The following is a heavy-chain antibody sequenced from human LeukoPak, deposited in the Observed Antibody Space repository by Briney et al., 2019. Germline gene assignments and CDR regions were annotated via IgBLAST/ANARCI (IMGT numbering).Heavy chain of an antibody. D-gene: IGHD6-19*01. J-gene: IGHJ4*02. CDR2: IIPIFGTA. V-gene: IGHV1-69*05. CDR3: ARCSSGYSSGWIDY. CDR1: GGTFSSYA. Sequence: SVKVSCKASGGTFSSYAISWVRQAPGQGREWMGGIIPIFGTANYARKFQGRVTITTDESTSTAYMELSSLRSEDTAVYYCARCSSGYSSGWIDYLCQGTLVTVSS.